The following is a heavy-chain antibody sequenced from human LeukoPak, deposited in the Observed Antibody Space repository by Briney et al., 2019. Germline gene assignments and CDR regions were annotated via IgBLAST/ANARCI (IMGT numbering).Heavy chain of an antibody. Sequence: GGSLRLSCAASGFTFSNYWMSWVRQAPGKGLEWVADIKEDGSEKYYVDSVKGRFTISRDNAKSSLYLQMNSLRAEDTAVYYCARARNLGFWGQGTLVTVSS. CDR1: GFTFSNYW. J-gene: IGHJ4*02. CDR3: ARARNLGF. CDR2: IKEDGSEK. V-gene: IGHV3-7*05.